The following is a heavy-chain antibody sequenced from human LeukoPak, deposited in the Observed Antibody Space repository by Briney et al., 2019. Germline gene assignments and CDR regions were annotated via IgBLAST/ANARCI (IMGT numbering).Heavy chain of an antibody. Sequence: GESLKISCKGSGYSFSDYWIGWVRQMPGKGLECMGIIYAGDSTTKYSPSFQGQVTISADKSISTAYLQWSSLKASDTAMYYCARVHSMLRGVDYWGQGTLVTVSS. CDR2: IYAGDSTT. J-gene: IGHJ4*02. V-gene: IGHV5-51*01. CDR1: GYSFSDYW. CDR3: ARVHSMLRGVDY. D-gene: IGHD3-10*01.